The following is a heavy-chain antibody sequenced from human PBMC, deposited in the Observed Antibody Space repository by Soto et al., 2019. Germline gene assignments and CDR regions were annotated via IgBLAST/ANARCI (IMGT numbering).Heavy chain of an antibody. Sequence: GGSLRLSCAAAGFMFSNYAMSWVRQAPGKGPEWVSSISGSGVNTFYADSVKGRFTISRDNSKNMLYLQMSSLRAEDTALYYCAKVFLQDWGQDYSYGMAVWGQGTTVPVSS. V-gene: IGHV3-23*01. CDR2: ISGSGVNT. CDR3: AKVFLQDWGQDYSYGMAV. J-gene: IGHJ6*02. D-gene: IGHD7-27*01. CDR1: GFMFSNYA.